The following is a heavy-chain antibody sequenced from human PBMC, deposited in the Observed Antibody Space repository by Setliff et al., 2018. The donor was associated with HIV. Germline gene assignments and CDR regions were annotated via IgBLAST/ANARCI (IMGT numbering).Heavy chain of an antibody. Sequence: ASVKVSCKASGYIFSSYGISWVRQAPGQGLEWMGWISAYNGNINYAQKFQGRVNMTTDTSTSTAHMELRSLRSDDTAVYYCARDREAGDWYFDLWGRGTLVTVSS. CDR3: ARDREAGDWYFDL. V-gene: IGHV1-18*01. J-gene: IGHJ2*01. D-gene: IGHD6-13*01. CDR1: GYIFSSYG. CDR2: ISAYNGNI.